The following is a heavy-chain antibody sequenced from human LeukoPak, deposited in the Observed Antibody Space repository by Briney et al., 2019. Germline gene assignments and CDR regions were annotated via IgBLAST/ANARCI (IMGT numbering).Heavy chain of an antibody. CDR1: GGSISGYY. D-gene: IGHD5-24*01. V-gene: IGHV4-59*01. Sequence: SETLSLTCIVSGGSISGYYWSWIRQPPGNGLDWIGYIHYSGSSSYSPSLKSRGTMSVDTSKNQFSLKLTSVTAADTAVYYCARYRDGHSLDYWGQGTLVTVSS. CDR3: ARYRDGHSLDY. CDR2: IHYSGSS. J-gene: IGHJ4*02.